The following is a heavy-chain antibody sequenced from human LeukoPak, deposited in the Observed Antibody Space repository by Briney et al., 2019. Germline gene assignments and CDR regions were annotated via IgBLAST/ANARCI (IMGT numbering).Heavy chain of an antibody. CDR3: ARDARDLGYGGNNFDY. CDR1: GFTFSSYW. J-gene: IGHJ4*02. CDR2: INSDGSST. V-gene: IGHV3-74*01. Sequence: PGGSLRLSCAASGFTFSSYWMHWVRQAPGKGLVWVSRINSDGSSTSYADSVKGRFTISRDNAKNTLYLQMNSLRAEDTAVYYCARDARDLGYGGNNFDYWGQGTLVTVSS. D-gene: IGHD4-23*01.